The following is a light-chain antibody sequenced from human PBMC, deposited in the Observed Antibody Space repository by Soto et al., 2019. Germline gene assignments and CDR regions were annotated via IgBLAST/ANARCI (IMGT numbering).Light chain of an antibody. Sequence: EIVMTQSPATLSVSPGERATLSCRASQSVSSNLAWYQQKSGQAPRLIFYGASTRVTGIPARFSGSGSETEFTLTISSLQSEDFAVYYCQQYNDWPRTFGQGTKVDIK. CDR3: QQYNDWPRT. V-gene: IGKV3-15*01. CDR1: QSVSSN. J-gene: IGKJ1*01. CDR2: GAS.